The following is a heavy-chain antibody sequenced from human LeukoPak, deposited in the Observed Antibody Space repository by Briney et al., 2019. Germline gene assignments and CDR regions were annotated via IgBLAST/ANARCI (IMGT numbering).Heavy chain of an antibody. V-gene: IGHV4-59*01. D-gene: IGHD2-8*01. CDR1: GGSISSYY. J-gene: IGHJ5*02. Sequence: PSETLSLTCTVSGGSISSYYWSWIRQLPGKGLEWIGYIYHSGSTNYNPSLKSRVTISVDTSKNKFSLNLNSVTAADTAVYYCAREYEAWFDPWGQGTLVTVSS. CDR3: AREYEAWFDP. CDR2: IYHSGST.